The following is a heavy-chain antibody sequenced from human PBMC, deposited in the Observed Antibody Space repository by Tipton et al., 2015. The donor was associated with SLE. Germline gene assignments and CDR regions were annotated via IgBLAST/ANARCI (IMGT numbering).Heavy chain of an antibody. J-gene: IGHJ5*02. CDR1: GGSISSGYY. V-gene: IGHV4-38-2*02. D-gene: IGHD6-13*01. CDR3: ARGRIAAAAYNWFDP. Sequence: TLSLTCTVSGGSISSGYYWGWIRQPPGKGLEWIGSIYHSGSTYYNPSLKSRVTISVETSKNQFSLKLSSVTAADTAVYYCARGRIAAAAYNWFDPWGQGTLVTVSS. CDR2: IYHSGST.